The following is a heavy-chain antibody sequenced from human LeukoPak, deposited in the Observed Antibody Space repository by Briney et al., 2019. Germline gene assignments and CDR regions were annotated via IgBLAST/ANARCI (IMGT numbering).Heavy chain of an antibody. D-gene: IGHD6-6*01. CDR3: AGSMAARPEVDY. J-gene: IGHJ4*02. V-gene: IGHV3-30*01. CDR2: ISYDGSNK. CDR1: GFTFSSYA. Sequence: GGSLRLSCAASGFTFSSYAMHWVRQAPGKGLEWVAVISYDGSNKYYADSVKGRFTISRDNSKNTLYLQMNSLRAEDTAVYYCAGSMAARPEVDYWGQGTLVTVSS.